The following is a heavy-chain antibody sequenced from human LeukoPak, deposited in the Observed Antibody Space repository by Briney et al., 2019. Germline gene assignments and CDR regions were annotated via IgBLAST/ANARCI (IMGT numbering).Heavy chain of an antibody. CDR3: ARDYSSGWPNDAFDI. Sequence: GGSLRLSCAASGFTSSSYSMNRVRQAPGKGLEWVSSISSSSSYIYYADSVKGRFTISRDNAKNSLYLQMNSLRAEDTAVYYCARDYSSGWPNDAFDIWGQGTMVTVSS. CDR2: ISSSSSYI. V-gene: IGHV3-21*01. CDR1: GFTSSSYS. D-gene: IGHD6-19*01. J-gene: IGHJ3*02.